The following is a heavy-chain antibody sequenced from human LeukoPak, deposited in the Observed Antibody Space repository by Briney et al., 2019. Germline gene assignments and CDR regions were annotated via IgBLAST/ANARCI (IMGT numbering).Heavy chain of an antibody. Sequence: GGSLRLSCAASGFTFSDHYMSWIRQAPGKGLEWVSYISSSSSFTNYADSVKGRFTISRDNAKTSLYLQMNSLRAEDTAVYYCARDRYSSSWFDIWGQGAKVTVSS. D-gene: IGHD6-13*01. CDR3: ARDRYSSSWFDI. CDR2: ISSSSSFT. J-gene: IGHJ3*02. CDR1: GFTFSDHY. V-gene: IGHV3-11*05.